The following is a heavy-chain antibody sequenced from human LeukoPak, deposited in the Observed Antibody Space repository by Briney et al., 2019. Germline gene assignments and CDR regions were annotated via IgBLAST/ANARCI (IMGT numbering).Heavy chain of an antibody. CDR3: ARDIVVVPADSSDLFYYYYYGMDV. D-gene: IGHD2-2*01. J-gene: IGHJ6*02. CDR1: GYTFTSYG. CDR2: ISAYNGNT. V-gene: IGHV1-18*01. Sequence: EASVKVSCKASGYTFTSYGISWVRQAPGQGLEWMGWISAYNGNTNYAQKLQGRVTMTTDTSTSTAYMELRSLRSDDTAVYYCARDIVVVPADSSDLFYYYYYGMDVWGQGTTVTVSS.